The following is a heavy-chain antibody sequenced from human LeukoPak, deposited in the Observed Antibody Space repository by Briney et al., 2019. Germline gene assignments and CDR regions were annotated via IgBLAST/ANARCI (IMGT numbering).Heavy chain of an antibody. CDR2: INHSGST. D-gene: IGHD1-26*01. J-gene: IGHJ1*01. V-gene: IGHV4-34*01. CDR1: GGSFSGYY. Sequence: SETLSLTCAVYGGSFSGYYWSWIRQPPGKGLEWIGEINHSGSTNYNPSLKSRVTISVDTSKNQFSLKLSSVTAADTAVYYCARYSEWELPNVYFQHWGQGTLVTVSS. CDR3: ARYSEWELPNVYFQH.